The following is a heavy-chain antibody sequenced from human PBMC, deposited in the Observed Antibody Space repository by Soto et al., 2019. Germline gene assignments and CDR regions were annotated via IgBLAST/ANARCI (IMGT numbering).Heavy chain of an antibody. CDR2: INDVGRST. V-gene: IGHV3-23*01. Sequence: GGSLRLSCAAFGFTFLNYAMSWGRQAPGKGLEWVSAINDVGRSTYSADSVKGRFTISRDNSKNTLSLQMNSLRAEDTAIYYCGKGSTYGRPSYFHGWGLETLVTRFS. CDR3: GKGSTYGRPSYFHG. CDR1: GFTFLNYA. J-gene: IGHJ4*02. D-gene: IGHD3-10*01.